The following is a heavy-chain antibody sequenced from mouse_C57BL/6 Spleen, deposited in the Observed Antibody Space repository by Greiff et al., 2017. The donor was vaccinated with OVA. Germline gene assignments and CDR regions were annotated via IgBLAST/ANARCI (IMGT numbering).Heavy chain of an antibody. CDR1: GYTFTSYW. CDR2: IDPSDSYT. D-gene: IGHD1-1*02. J-gene: IGHJ2*01. V-gene: IGHV1-69*01. Sequence: QVQLQQSGAELVMPGASVKLSCKASGYTFTSYWMHWVKQRPGQGLEWIGEIDPSDSYTNYNQKFKGKSTLTVDKSSSTAYMQLSSLTSEDSAVYYCARSKGSFYYFDYWGQGTTLTVSS. CDR3: ARSKGSFYYFDY.